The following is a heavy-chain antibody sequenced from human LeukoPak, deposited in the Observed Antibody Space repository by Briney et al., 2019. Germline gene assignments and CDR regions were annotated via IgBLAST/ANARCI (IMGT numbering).Heavy chain of an antibody. Sequence: GGSLSLSCAASGFTSCSFWMGWVRQAPGKGLVWVTRTHSDGSGTFDADTGNGRFTNGRDNVRNKLYLQLDNLRAEGTAAYDCSMPMSIATAGSDYYGMGVWVRGPRVTVTS. CDR2: THSDGSGT. V-gene: IGHV3-74*01. J-gene: IGHJ6*02. CDR3: SMPMSIATAGSDYYGMGV. D-gene: IGHD6-13*01. CDR1: GFTSCSFW.